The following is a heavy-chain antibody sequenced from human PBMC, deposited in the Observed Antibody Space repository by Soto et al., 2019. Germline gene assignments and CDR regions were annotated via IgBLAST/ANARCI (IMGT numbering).Heavy chain of an antibody. CDR1: GGSFSGYY. Sequence: SETLSLTCAVYGGSFSGYYWSWIRQPPGKGLEWIGEINHSGYTNYNPSLKSRVTISVDTSKSQFSLKLSSVTAADTAVYYCARGREYSRTFDPRGQGTLVTVSS. CDR2: INHSGYT. J-gene: IGHJ5*02. D-gene: IGHD6-6*01. V-gene: IGHV4-34*01. CDR3: ARGREYSRTFDP.